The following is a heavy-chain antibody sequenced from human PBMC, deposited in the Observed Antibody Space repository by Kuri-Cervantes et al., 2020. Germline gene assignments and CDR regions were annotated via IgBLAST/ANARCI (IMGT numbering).Heavy chain of an antibody. CDR1: GFTFNDYW. V-gene: IGHV3-7*04. J-gene: IGHJ4*02. CDR3: ARDRVSSLDY. D-gene: IGHD6-6*01. CDR2: INQDGSEK. Sequence: GGSLRLSCAASGFTFNDYWMSWVRQAPGKGLEWVANINQDGSEKKYLDSVRGRFTISRDNAKKSLYLQMNSLRAEDTAVYYCARDRVSSLDYWGQGTLVTVSS.